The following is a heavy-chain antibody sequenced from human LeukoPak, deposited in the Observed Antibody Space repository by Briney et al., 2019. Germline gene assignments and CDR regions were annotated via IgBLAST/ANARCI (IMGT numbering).Heavy chain of an antibody. CDR3: ARDLAAAGTRVFDY. J-gene: IGHJ4*02. Sequence: SETLSLTCTVSGGSISSGDYYWSWIRQPPGKGLEWIGYIYYSGSTYYNTSLKSRVTISVDTSKNQFSLKLSSVTAADTAVYYCARDLAAAGTRVFDYWGQGTLVTVSS. CDR2: IYYSGST. D-gene: IGHD6-13*01. V-gene: IGHV4-30-4*01. CDR1: GGSISSGDYY.